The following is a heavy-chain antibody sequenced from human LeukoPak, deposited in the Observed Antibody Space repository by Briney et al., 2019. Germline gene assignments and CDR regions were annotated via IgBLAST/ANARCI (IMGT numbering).Heavy chain of an antibody. CDR3: ARVYYSNSYDYWYFDL. CDR1: GGSIRSYY. J-gene: IGHJ2*01. CDR2: IYYSGST. Sequence: SETVSLTCTVSGGSIRSYYWSWIRQPPGKGLEWIAYIYYSGSTNYNPSLKSRVTISVDTSKNQFSLKLSSVTAADTAVYYCARVYYSNSYDYWYFDLWGRGTLVTVSS. V-gene: IGHV4-59*01. D-gene: IGHD6-13*01.